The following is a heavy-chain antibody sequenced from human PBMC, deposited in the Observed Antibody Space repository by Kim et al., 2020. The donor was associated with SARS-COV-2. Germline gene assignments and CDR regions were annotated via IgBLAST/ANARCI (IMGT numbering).Heavy chain of an antibody. Sequence: GGSMRLSCAASGFTFSSYAMHWVRQAPGKGLEWVAVISYDGSNKYYADSVKGRFTISRDNSKNTLYLQMNSLRAEDTAVYYCAREEVVPAAPIDYWGQGTRVPVS. V-gene: IGHV3-30*04. CDR2: ISYDGSNK. CDR3: AREEVVPAAPIDY. CDR1: GFTFSSYA. D-gene: IGHD2-2*01. J-gene: IGHJ4*02.